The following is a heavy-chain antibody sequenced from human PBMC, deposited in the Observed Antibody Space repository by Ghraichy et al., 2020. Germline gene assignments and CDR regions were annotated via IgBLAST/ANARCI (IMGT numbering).Heavy chain of an antibody. CDR2: IFTGDSDT. D-gene: IGHD3/OR15-3a*01. V-gene: IGHV5-51*01. J-gene: IGHJ3*02. Sequence: GDSLNISCKDFGYSFTTYWLGWVRQMPGKGLEWMGTIFTGDSDTTYSPSFQGRVTISADKSISTAYLQWSSLKASDTAVYYCARRTSDAFDIWGQGTLVTVSS. CDR1: GYSFTTYW. CDR3: ARRTSDAFDI.